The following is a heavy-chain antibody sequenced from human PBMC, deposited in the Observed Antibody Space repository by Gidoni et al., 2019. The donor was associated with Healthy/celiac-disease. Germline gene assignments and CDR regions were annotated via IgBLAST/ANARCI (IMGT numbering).Heavy chain of an antibody. J-gene: IGHJ4*02. CDR3: ASFEDAIVGWYYFDY. Sequence: QVQLQESGPGLVKPSETLSLTCTVSGGPISSYYWSWIRQPPGKGLEWIGYIYYSGSTNYNPSLKSRVTISVDTSKNQFSLKLSSVTAADTAVYYCASFEDAIVGWYYFDYWGQGTLVTVSS. V-gene: IGHV4-59*01. CDR1: GGPISSYY. CDR2: IYYSGST. D-gene: IGHD1-26*01.